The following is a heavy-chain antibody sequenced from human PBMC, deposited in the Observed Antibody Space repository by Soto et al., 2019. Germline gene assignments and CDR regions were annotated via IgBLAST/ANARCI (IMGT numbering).Heavy chain of an antibody. CDR1: GGSISSYY. D-gene: IGHD3-9*01. J-gene: IGHJ5*02. CDR3: AGSNYDILTGLWWFDP. Sequence: SETLSLTCTVSGGSISSYYWSWIRQPPGKGLEWIGYIYYSGSTNYNPSLKSRVTISVDTSKNQFSLKLSSVTAADTAVYYCAGSNYDILTGLWWFDPWGQGTLVTVSS. V-gene: IGHV4-59*08. CDR2: IYYSGST.